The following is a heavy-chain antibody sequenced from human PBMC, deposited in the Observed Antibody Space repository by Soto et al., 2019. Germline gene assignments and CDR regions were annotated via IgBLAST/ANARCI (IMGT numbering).Heavy chain of an antibody. Sequence: QLLESGPGLVKPSETLSLTCTVSGGSISSSSYYWGWIRQPPGKGLEWIGSIYYSGSTYYNPSLKSRVTISVDTSKNQFSLKLSSVTAADTAVYYCARRDSGSYYRWFDPWGQGTLVTVSS. CDR3: ARRDSGSYYRWFDP. CDR1: GGSISSSSYY. J-gene: IGHJ5*02. V-gene: IGHV4-39*01. D-gene: IGHD1-26*01. CDR2: IYYSGST.